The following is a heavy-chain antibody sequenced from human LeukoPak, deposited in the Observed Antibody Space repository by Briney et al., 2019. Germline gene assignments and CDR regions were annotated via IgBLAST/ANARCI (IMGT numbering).Heavy chain of an antibody. CDR1: GGSFSGYY. Sequence: SETLSLTCAVYGGSFSGYYWSWIRQPPGKGLEWIGEINHSGSTNYNPSLKSRVTISVDTSKNQFSLKLSSVTAADTAVYYCARGSSGRYYYYGTDVWGQGTTVTVSS. J-gene: IGHJ6*02. V-gene: IGHV4-34*01. CDR3: ARGSSGRYYYYGTDV. D-gene: IGHD3-3*01. CDR2: INHSGST.